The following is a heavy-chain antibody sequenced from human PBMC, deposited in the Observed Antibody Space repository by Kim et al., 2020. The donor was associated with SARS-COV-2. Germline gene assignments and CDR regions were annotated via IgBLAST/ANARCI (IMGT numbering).Heavy chain of an antibody. CDR1: GFTFSSYS. J-gene: IGHJ4*02. V-gene: IGHV3-21*01. CDR3: ARDGEWFGPNPFYYFDY. Sequence: GGSLRLSCAASGFTFSSYSMNWVRQAPGKGLEWVSSISSSSSYIYYADSVKGRFTISRDNAKNSLYLQMNSLRAEDTAVYYCARDGEWFGPNPFYYFDYWGQGTLVTVSS. D-gene: IGHD3-10*01. CDR2: ISSSSSYI.